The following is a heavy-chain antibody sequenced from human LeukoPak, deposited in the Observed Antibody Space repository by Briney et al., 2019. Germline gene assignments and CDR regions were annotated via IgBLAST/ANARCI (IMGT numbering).Heavy chain of an antibody. Sequence: GASVKVSCKVSGYTLTELSMHWVRQAPGKGLEWMGGFDPEDGETIYAQKFQGRVTMTEDTSTDTAYMELSSLRSEDTAVYYCATLVYGSGSYDYWGQGTLVTVSS. J-gene: IGHJ4*02. D-gene: IGHD3-10*01. CDR2: FDPEDGET. V-gene: IGHV1-24*01. CDR1: GYTLTELS. CDR3: ATLVYGSGSYDY.